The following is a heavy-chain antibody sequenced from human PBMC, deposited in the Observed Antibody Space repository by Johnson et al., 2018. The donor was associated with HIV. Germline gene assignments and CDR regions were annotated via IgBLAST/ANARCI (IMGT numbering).Heavy chain of an antibody. V-gene: IGHV3-30*04. CDR2: ISSDGSNN. Sequence: QVQLVESGGGVVQPGRSLRLSCAASGFTFSSYALHWVRQAPGKGLEWVAIISSDGSNNYYADSVKGRFTISRDNSKNTLYLQMNRLRAEDTAVDYCASPRWRYYYDSSGYRDAFDIWGQGTMVTVSS. CDR3: ASPRWRYYYDSSGYRDAFDI. CDR1: GFTFSSYA. J-gene: IGHJ3*02. D-gene: IGHD3-22*01.